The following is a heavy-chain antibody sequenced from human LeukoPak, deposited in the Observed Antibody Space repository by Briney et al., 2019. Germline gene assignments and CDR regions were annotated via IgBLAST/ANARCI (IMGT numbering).Heavy chain of an antibody. J-gene: IGHJ4*02. CDR1: GFTFSNAW. CDR3: ARSGGYFDWPYT. Sequence: PGGSLRLSCAASGFTFSNAWMSWVRQAPGKGLEWVSSISTSGSYIYYADSVKGRFTISRDNATNSLSLQMDSLRAEDTALYYCARSGGYFDWPYTWGQGTLVTVSS. V-gene: IGHV3-21*01. CDR2: ISTSGSYI. D-gene: IGHD3-9*01.